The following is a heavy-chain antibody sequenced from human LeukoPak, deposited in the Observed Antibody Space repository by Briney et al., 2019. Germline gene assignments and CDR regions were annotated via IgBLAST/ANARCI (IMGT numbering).Heavy chain of an antibody. D-gene: IGHD4-17*01. CDR3: ARDFFTTVTSSWFDP. V-gene: IGHV3-30-3*01. CDR2: ISYDGSNK. J-gene: IGHJ5*02. CDR1: GFTFSSYA. Sequence: PGRSLRLSCAASGFTFSSYAMHWVRQAPGKGLKWVAVISYDGSNKYYADSVKGRFTISRDNSKNTLYLQMNSLRAEDTAVYYCARDFFTTVTSSWFDPWGQGTLVTVSS.